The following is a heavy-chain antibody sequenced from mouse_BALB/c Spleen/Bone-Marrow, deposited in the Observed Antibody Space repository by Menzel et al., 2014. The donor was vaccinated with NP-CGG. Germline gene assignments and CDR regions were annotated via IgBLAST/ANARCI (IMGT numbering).Heavy chain of an antibody. J-gene: IGHJ3*01. CDR1: GFNIKDTY. D-gene: IGHD1-1*01. V-gene: IGHV14-3*02. CDR3: ASYYYGSSLFAY. CDR2: IDPANGNP. Sequence: SGAEVVKPGASVKLSCTASGFNIKDTYMHWVKQRPEQGLEWIGRIDPANGNPKYDPKFQGKATITADASANAAYLHLSILTSEDTDDYYCASYYYGSSLFAYCGQGTLVTVSA.